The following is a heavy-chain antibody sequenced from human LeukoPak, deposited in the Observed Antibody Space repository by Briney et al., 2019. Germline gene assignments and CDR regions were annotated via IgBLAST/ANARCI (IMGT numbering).Heavy chain of an antibody. CDR1: GGSISSGSSY. D-gene: IGHD5-18*01. Sequence: SQTLSLTCTVSGGSISSGSSYWSWIRQPAGKGLEWIGRIFTSGSTNYNPSLKSRVTISVDTSKNQFSLKLSSVTAADTAVYYCARVADTAMVPPADWFDPWGQGTLVTVPS. J-gene: IGHJ5*02. V-gene: IGHV4-61*02. CDR3: ARVADTAMVPPADWFDP. CDR2: IFTSGST.